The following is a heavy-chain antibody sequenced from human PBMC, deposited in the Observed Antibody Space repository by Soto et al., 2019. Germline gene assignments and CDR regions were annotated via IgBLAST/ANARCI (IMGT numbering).Heavy chain of an antibody. CDR3: ARGSIAAAGYYFDY. J-gene: IGHJ4*02. D-gene: IGHD6-13*01. Sequence: GASVKVSCKASGGTFSSYTISWVRQAPGQGLEWMGRIIPILGIANYAQKFQGRVTITADKSTSTAYMELSSLRSEDTAVYYCARGSIAAAGYYFDYWGQGTLVTVSS. V-gene: IGHV1-69*02. CDR1: GGTFSSYT. CDR2: IIPILGIA.